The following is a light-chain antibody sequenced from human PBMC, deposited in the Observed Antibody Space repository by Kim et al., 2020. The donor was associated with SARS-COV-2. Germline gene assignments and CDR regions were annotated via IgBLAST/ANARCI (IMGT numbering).Light chain of an antibody. V-gene: IGKV3-15*01. J-gene: IGKJ2*01. CDR1: QSISSN. CDR3: QQHNNWPYT. CDR2: GAS. Sequence: EILMTQSPATLSVSPGERATLSCRASQSISSNLAWYQQKSGQAPRLLIYGASTRATSIPARFSGSGSGTEFTLTISSLQSEDFAVYYCQQHNNWPYTFGQGTKLEI.